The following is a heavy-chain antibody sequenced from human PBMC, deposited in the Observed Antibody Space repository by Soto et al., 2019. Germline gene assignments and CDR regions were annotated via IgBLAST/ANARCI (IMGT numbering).Heavy chain of an antibody. Sequence: SETLSLTCTVSGGSISSGGYYWSWIRQHPGKGLEWIGYIYYSGSTYYNPSLKSRVTISVDTSKNQFSLKLSSVTAADTAVYYCARGFGNWFDPWGQGTLVTVSS. CDR1: GGSISSGGYY. CDR3: ARGFGNWFDP. V-gene: IGHV4-31*03. D-gene: IGHD3-10*01. CDR2: IYYSGST. J-gene: IGHJ5*02.